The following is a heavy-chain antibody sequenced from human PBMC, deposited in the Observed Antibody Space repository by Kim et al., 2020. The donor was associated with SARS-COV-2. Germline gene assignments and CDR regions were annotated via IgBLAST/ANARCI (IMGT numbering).Heavy chain of an antibody. CDR1: GGSISSGSYY. J-gene: IGHJ5*02. Sequence: SETLSLTCTVSGGSISSGSYYWSWIRQPAGKGLEWIGRIYTSGSTNYNPSLKSRVTISVDTSKNQFSLKLSSVTAADTAVYYCARALRGSGSYYNFWFDPWGQGTLVTVSS. CDR3: ARALRGSGSYYNFWFDP. CDR2: IYTSGST. D-gene: IGHD3-10*01. V-gene: IGHV4-61*02.